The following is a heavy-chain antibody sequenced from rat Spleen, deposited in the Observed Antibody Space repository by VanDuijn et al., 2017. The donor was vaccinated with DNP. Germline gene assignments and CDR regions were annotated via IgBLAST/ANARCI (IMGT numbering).Heavy chain of an antibody. V-gene: IGHV5S10*01. D-gene: IGHD1-10*01. J-gene: IGHJ3*01. Sequence: EVQLVESGGGLVQPGNSLKLSCAASGFTFSDYAMAWVRQSPKTGLEWVATIIYDGGTTYYPDSVKGRFTISRDNAKSTLYLQMDSLWSEATATYYCATHGPFYNNYDNWFAYWGQGTLVTVSS. CDR3: ATHGPFYNNYDNWFAY. CDR2: IIYDGGTT. CDR1: GFTFSDYA.